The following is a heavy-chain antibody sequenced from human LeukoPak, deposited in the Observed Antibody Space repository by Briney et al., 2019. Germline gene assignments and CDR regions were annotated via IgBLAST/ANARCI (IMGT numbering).Heavy chain of an antibody. D-gene: IGHD3-22*01. CDR2: ISSSSSYI. V-gene: IGHV3-21*01. CDR1: GFTFSSYS. CDR3: ARDLGYYDSSGSQGYFDY. J-gene: IGHJ4*02. Sequence: GGSLRLSCAASGFTFSSYSMNWVRQAPGKGLEWVSSISSSSSYIYYADSVKGRFTISRDNAKNSLYLQMNSLRAEDTAVYYCARDLGYYDSSGSQGYFDYWGQGTLVTVSS.